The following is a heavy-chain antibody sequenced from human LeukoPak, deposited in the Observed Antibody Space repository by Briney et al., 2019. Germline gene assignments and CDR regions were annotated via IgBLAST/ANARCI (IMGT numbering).Heavy chain of an antibody. Sequence: SVKVSCKASGGTFSSYAISWVRQAPGQGLEWMGRIIPIFGTANDAQKFQGRGTITTDESTSTAYMELSRLRSEDTAVYYCARGRGIQLWLDYWGQGTLVTVSS. V-gene: IGHV1-69*05. D-gene: IGHD5-18*01. J-gene: IGHJ4*02. CDR3: ARGRGIQLWLDY. CDR2: IIPIFGTA. CDR1: GGTFSSYA.